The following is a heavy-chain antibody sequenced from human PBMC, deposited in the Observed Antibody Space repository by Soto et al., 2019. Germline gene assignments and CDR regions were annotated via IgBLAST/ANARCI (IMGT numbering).Heavy chain of an antibody. D-gene: IGHD3-3*01. Sequence: SVKVSCKASGGTLSSFINYPIDWVRQAPGQGLEWMGGIVPNVGTVNYAQKFQGRVTITADKSTGTAYMELSSLRSEDTALYYCARRDTSGFLRYFDNWGQGTLVTVSS. CDR3: ARRDTSGFLRYFDN. CDR2: IVPNVGTV. CDR1: GGTLSSFINYP. V-gene: IGHV1-69*06. J-gene: IGHJ4*02.